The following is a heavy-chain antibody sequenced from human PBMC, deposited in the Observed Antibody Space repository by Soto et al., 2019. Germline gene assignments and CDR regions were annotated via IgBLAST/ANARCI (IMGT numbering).Heavy chain of an antibody. CDR3: PCRMTMVRGPFGP. CDR2: IYYRGST. J-gene: IGHJ5*02. V-gene: IGHV4-30-4*01. D-gene: IGHD3-10*01. Sequence: PSETLSLTCTVSGGSISSGDYYWSWIRQPPGKGREWIGNIYYRGSTYYNPSLKSRVTISVDTSKNQFSLKLSSGTAAETAVYSCPCRMTMVRGPFGPWGQGTLVTVSS. CDR1: GGSISSGDYY.